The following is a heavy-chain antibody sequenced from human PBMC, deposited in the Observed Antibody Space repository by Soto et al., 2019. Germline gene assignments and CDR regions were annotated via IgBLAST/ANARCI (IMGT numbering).Heavy chain of an antibody. V-gene: IGHV3-23*01. D-gene: IGHD6-13*01. CDR3: AKDSPSWYLYYFDY. Sequence: GGSLRLSCAASGFTFSSYAMSWVRQAPGKGLEWVSAISGSGGSTYYADYVKGRFTISRDNSKKTLYMQMNSLRAEDTAVYYCAKDSPSWYLYYFDYWGQGTLVTVSS. CDR1: GFTFSSYA. CDR2: ISGSGGST. J-gene: IGHJ4*02.